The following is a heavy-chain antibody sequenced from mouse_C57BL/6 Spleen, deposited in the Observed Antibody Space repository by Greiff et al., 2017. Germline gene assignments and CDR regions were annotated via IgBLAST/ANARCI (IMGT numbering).Heavy chain of an antibody. J-gene: IGHJ2*01. Sequence: VQLQQPGAELVKPGASVKMSCKASGYTFTSYWITWVKQRPGQGLEWIGDIYPGSGSTNYNEKFKSKATLTVDTSSSTAYMQLSSLTSEDSAVYYCARWGVYDGHFDYWGQGTTLTVSS. D-gene: IGHD2-3*01. CDR2: IYPGSGST. V-gene: IGHV1-55*01. CDR1: GYTFTSYW. CDR3: ARWGVYDGHFDY.